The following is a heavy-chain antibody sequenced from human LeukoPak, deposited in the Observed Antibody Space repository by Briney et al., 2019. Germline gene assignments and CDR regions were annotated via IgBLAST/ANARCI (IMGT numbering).Heavy chain of an antibody. J-gene: IGHJ4*02. CDR1: GFTFSSYA. CDR3: ARLRGSLFAGPDY. D-gene: IGHD3-16*01. V-gene: IGHV3-23*01. CDR2: ISGSGGST. Sequence: GGSLRLSCAASGFTFSSYAMSWVRQAPGKGLEWVSAISGSGGSTYYADSVKGRFTISRDNSKNTLYPQMNSLRAEDTAVYYCARLRGSLFAGPDYWGQGTLVTVYS.